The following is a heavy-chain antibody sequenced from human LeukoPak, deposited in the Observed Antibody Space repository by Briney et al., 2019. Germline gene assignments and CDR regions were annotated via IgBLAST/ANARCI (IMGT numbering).Heavy chain of an antibody. CDR1: GYSFTSYW. J-gene: IGHJ4*02. Sequence: GESLKISCKGSGYSFTSYWIGWVRQMPGKGLEWMGIIYPGDSDTRYSPSFQGQVTISADKSISTAYLQWSSLKASDTAMYYCARGAGIVGATRNFGYWGQGTLVTVSS. CDR2: IYPGDSDT. D-gene: IGHD1-26*01. CDR3: ARGAGIVGATRNFGY. V-gene: IGHV5-51*01.